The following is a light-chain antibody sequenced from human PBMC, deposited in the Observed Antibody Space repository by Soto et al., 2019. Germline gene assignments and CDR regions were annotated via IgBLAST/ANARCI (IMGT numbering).Light chain of an antibody. V-gene: IGKV3-20*01. J-gene: IGKJ3*01. CDR2: GAS. Sequence: EVVLTQSPGTLSLSPGERATLSCRASQSVSSSYFAWYQQKPGQAPRLLIFGASSRATGIPDRFSGSGSGTDFTLTISSLQPEDVATYYCQKYNSAPRTFGPGTKVDIK. CDR1: QSVSSSY. CDR3: QKYNSAPRT.